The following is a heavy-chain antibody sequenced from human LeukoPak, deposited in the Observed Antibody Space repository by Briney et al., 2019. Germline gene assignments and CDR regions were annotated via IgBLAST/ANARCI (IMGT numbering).Heavy chain of an antibody. Sequence: SETLSLTCTVSGGSISSYYWSWIRQPPGKGLEWIGYIYYSGSTNYNPSLKSRVTISVDTSKNQFSLKLSSVTAADTAVYYCARFWAATDYYWYYMDVWGKGTTVTVSS. CDR2: IYYSGST. J-gene: IGHJ6*03. CDR3: ARFWAATDYYWYYMDV. D-gene: IGHD6-13*01. V-gene: IGHV4-59*01. CDR1: GGSISSYY.